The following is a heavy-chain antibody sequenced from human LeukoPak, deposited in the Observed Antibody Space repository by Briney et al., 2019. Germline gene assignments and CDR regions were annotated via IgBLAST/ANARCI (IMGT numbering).Heavy chain of an antibody. Sequence: PGGSLRLSCAASGFIVSSNYMTWARQAPGKGLEWVSVIYSSGSTYYADAVKGRFTISRDNSKNTLYLQMNSLRAEDTAVYYCARGRYWGQGTLVTVSS. CDR3: ARGRY. J-gene: IGHJ4*02. CDR2: IYSSGST. CDR1: GFIVSSNY. V-gene: IGHV3-53*01.